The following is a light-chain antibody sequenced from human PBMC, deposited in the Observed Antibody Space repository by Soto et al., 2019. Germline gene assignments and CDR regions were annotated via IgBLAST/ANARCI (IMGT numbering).Light chain of an antibody. CDR2: GAS. J-gene: IGKJ3*01. Sequence: DIQMIQSPSTLSASVGDRVTITCRASQSISTWLAWYQQKPGKAPKVLSYGASSLESGVPSRFSGSGSGTEFTLTISSLQPDDFATYYCQQYKNYLTFGPGTKVDIK. CDR1: QSISTW. V-gene: IGKV1-5*01. CDR3: QQYKNYLT.